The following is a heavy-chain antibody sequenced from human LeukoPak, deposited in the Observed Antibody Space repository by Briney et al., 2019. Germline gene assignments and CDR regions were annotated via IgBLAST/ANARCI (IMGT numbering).Heavy chain of an antibody. Sequence: SETLSLTCTVSGGSISSGDYYWSWIRQLPGKGLEWIGFIYYSGNTYYNPSLKSRVTISVDTSKNQFSLKLSSVTAADTVIYYCARVPSSTESFDYWGQGTLVTVSS. J-gene: IGHJ4*02. D-gene: IGHD2-2*01. CDR3: ARVPSSTESFDY. CDR1: GGSISSGDYY. V-gene: IGHV4-31*03. CDR2: IYYSGNT.